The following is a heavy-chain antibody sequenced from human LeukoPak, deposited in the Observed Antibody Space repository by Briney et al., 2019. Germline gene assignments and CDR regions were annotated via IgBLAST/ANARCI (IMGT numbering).Heavy chain of an antibody. CDR1: GFTFSSYA. D-gene: IGHD3-9*01. J-gene: IGHJ6*02. Sequence: PGGSLRLSCAASGFTFSSYAMSWVRQAPGKGLEWVSAISGSGGSTYYAGSVKGRFTISRDNSKNTLYLQMNSLRAEDTAVYYCAKEIRGYDILTGYYYYYGMDVWGQGTTVTVSS. CDR3: AKEIRGYDILTGYYYYYGMDV. CDR2: ISGSGGST. V-gene: IGHV3-23*01.